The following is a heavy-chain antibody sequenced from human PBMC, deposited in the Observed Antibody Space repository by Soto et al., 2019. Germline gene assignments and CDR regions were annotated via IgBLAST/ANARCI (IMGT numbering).Heavy chain of an antibody. J-gene: IGHJ5*02. CDR3: ARWHCSGGSCYLWFDP. Sequence: QVQLAQSGAEVKKPGSSVKVSCKASGGTFSSYAISWVRQAPGQGLEWMGGIIPIFGTANYAQKFQGRVTITADESTSTAYMELSSLRSEDTAVYYCARWHCSGGSCYLWFDPWGQGTLVTVSA. CDR1: GGTFSSYA. D-gene: IGHD2-15*01. CDR2: IIPIFGTA. V-gene: IGHV1-69*01.